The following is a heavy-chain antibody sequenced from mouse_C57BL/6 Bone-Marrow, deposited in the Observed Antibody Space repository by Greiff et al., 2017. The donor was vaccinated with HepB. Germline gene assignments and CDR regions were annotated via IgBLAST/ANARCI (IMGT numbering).Heavy chain of an antibody. J-gene: IGHJ2*01. CDR2: ISSGGSYT. Sequence: VQLKESGGDLVKPGGSLKLSCAASGFTFSSYGMSWVRQTPDKRLEWVATISSGGSYTYYPDSVKGRFTIARDNAKNTLYLQMSSPKYEDTAMYYCASAAEVCDYWGQGTTLTVSS. V-gene: IGHV5-6*01. D-gene: IGHD3-2*02. CDR1: GFTFSSYG. CDR3: ASAAEVCDY.